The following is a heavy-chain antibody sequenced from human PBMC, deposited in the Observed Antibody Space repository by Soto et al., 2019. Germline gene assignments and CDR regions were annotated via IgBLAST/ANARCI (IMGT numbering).Heavy chain of an antibody. Sequence: PGGSLRLSCAASGFTFSSYSMSWVRQAPGKGLEWVSYISSSSSTIYYADSVKGRFTISRDNAKNSLYLQMNSLRAEDTAVYYCARGGYGDYVDAFDIWGQGTMVTVSS. CDR2: ISSSSSTI. CDR1: GFTFSSYS. J-gene: IGHJ3*02. CDR3: ARGGYGDYVDAFDI. V-gene: IGHV3-48*01. D-gene: IGHD4-17*01.